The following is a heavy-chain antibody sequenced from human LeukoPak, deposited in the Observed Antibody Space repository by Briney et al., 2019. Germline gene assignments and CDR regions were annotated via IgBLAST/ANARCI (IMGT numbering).Heavy chain of an antibody. D-gene: IGHD2-15*01. V-gene: IGHV3-30*02. CDR2: IRYDGINK. CDR1: GFTFSSYG. CDR3: AKALGYCGGGSCYFDY. J-gene: IGHJ4*02. Sequence: PGGSLRLSCAASGFTFSSYGMHWVRQAPGRGLEWVAFIRYDGINKIYADSVKGRFTISRDNSKNTLYLQMNSLRAEDTAVYYCAKALGYCGGGSCYFDYWGQGTLVTVSS.